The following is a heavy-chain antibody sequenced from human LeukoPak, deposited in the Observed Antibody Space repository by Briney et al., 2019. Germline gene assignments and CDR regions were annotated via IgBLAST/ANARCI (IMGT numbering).Heavy chain of an antibody. D-gene: IGHD3-9*01. CDR1: GGSISSSKW. J-gene: IGHJ5*02. V-gene: IGHV4-4*02. CDR3: ARLSSEYYDVLTGSGFDP. CDR2: IYHSGST. Sequence: SETLSLTCAVSGGSISSSKWWSWVRPPPGKGLEWIGEIYHSGSTNYNPSLKSRVIISVDKSKNQFSLKLSSVTAADTAVYYCARLSSEYYDVLTGSGFDPWGRGTLVTVSS.